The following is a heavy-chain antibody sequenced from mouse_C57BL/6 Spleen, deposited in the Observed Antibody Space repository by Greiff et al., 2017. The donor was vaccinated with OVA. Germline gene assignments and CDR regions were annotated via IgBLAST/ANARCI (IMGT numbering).Heavy chain of an antibody. CDR3: ASYGSSPY. V-gene: IGHV3-6*01. J-gene: IGHJ2*01. Sequence: EVQLVESGPGLVKPSQSLSLTCSVTGYSITSGYYWNWIRQFPGNKLEWMGYISYDGSNNYNPSLKNRIFITRDTSKNQFFLKLNSVTTEDTATYYCASYGSSPYWGQGTTLTVSS. CDR1: GYSITSGYY. CDR2: ISYDGSN. D-gene: IGHD1-1*01.